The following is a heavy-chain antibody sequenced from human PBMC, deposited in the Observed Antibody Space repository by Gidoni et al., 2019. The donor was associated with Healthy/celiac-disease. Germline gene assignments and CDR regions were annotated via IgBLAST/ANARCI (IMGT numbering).Heavy chain of an antibody. D-gene: IGHD6-13*01. Sequence: QVQLVESGGGLVKPGGYLRLSCAASGFTFSDYYVSWIRQAPGKGLEWVSYISSSGSTIYYADSEKGRFTISRDNAKNSLYLQMNSLRAEDTAVYYCASPRGIAAPHHRSYYYMDVWGKGTTVTVSS. CDR3: ASPRGIAAPHHRSYYYMDV. J-gene: IGHJ6*03. V-gene: IGHV3-11*01. CDR1: GFTFSDYY. CDR2: ISSSGSTI.